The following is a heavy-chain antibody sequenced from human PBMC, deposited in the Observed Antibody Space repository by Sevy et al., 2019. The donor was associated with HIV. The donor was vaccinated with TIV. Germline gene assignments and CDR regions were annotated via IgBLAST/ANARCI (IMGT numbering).Heavy chain of an antibody. J-gene: IGHJ6*02. D-gene: IGHD3-22*01. CDR3: ARVGRDYYDSSPFNYYYGMDV. V-gene: IGHV1-69*13. CDR2: IIPIFGTA. Sequence: APVKVSCKASGGTFSSYAISWVRQAPGQGLEWMGGIIPIFGTANYAQKFQGRVTITADESTSTAYMELSSLRSEDTAVYYCARVGRDYYDSSPFNYYYGMDVWGQGTTVTVPS. CDR1: GGTFSSYA.